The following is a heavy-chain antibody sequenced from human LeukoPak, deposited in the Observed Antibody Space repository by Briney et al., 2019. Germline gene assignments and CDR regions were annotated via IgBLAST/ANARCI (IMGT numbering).Heavy chain of an antibody. CDR3: ARDLLRNWFDP. J-gene: IGHJ5*02. D-gene: IGHD1-26*01. CDR2: ISAYNGNT. CDR1: GYTFTSYG. Sequence: SVKVSCKASGYTFTSYGINWVRQAPGKGLEWMGWISAYNGNTNYAQKLQDRVTMTTDTSTSTAYMELRSLRSDDTAVYYSARDLLRNWFDPWGQGTLVTVSP. V-gene: IGHV1-18*01.